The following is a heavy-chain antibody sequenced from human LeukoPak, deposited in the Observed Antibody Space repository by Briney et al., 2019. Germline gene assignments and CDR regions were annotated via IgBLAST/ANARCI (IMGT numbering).Heavy chain of an antibody. CDR3: ARVLTWASAFDI. CDR1: GYTFTSYY. J-gene: IGHJ3*02. CDR2: INPDSGGT. V-gene: IGHV1-2*02. Sequence: ASVKVSCKASGYTFTSYYMHWVRQAPGQGLEWMGWINPDSGGTNYAQNFQGRVTMTRDTSISTAYMDLSRLRSDDTAVYYCARVLTWASAFDIWGQGTMVTVSS. D-gene: IGHD2-21*02.